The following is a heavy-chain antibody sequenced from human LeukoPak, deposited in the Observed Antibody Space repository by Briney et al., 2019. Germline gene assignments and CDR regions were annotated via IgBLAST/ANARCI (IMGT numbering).Heavy chain of an antibody. CDR1: GYTFTSYD. D-gene: IGHD3-10*01. Sequence: GASVKVSCKASGYTFTSYDINWVRQAPGQGLEWMGRINPNSGGTNYAQKFQGRVTMTRDTSISTAYMELSRLRSDDTAVYYCARALMVRGVIIDDYWGQGTLVTVSS. V-gene: IGHV1-2*06. CDR2: INPNSGGT. CDR3: ARALMVRGVIIDDY. J-gene: IGHJ4*02.